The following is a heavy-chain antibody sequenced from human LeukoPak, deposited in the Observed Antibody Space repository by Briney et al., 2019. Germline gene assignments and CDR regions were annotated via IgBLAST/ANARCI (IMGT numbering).Heavy chain of an antibody. J-gene: IGHJ4*02. V-gene: IGHV1-69*04. CDR1: GGTFSSYA. CDR2: IIPILGIA. D-gene: IGHD6-6*01. Sequence: SVTVSCKASGGTFSSYAISWVRQAPGQGLEWMGRIIPILGIANYAQKLQGRVTITADKSTSTAYMELSSLRSGDTAVYYCASTPYSSSLFGDYWGQGTLVTVSS. CDR3: ASTPYSSSLFGDY.